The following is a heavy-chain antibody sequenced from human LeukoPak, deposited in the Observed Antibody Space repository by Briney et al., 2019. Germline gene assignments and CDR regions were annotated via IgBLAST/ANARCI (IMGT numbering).Heavy chain of an antibody. D-gene: IGHD6-19*01. CDR1: GGTFSSYA. J-gene: IGHJ6*02. V-gene: IGHV1-69*13. CDR3: ARDRSSGWYPLDY. Sequence: ASVKVSCKASGGTFSSYAISWVRQAPGQGLEWMGGIIPIFGTANYAQKFQGRVTITADESTSTVYMELSSLRSEDTAVYYCARDRSSGWYPLDYWGQGTTVTVSS. CDR2: IIPIFGTA.